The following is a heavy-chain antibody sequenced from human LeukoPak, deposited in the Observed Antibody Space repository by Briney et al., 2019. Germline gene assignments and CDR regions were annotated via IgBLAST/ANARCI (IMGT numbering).Heavy chain of an antibody. D-gene: IGHD5-18*01. CDR2: IYSGGST. V-gene: IGHV3-53*01. Sequence: PGGSLRLSCAASGFTVSSNYMSWVRQAPGKGLEWVSVIYSGGSTYYADSVKGRFTISRDNSKNTLYLQMNSLRAEDTAVYYCARTEYNYGYYFDYWGQGTLVTVSS. J-gene: IGHJ4*02. CDR1: GFTVSSNY. CDR3: ARTEYNYGYYFDY.